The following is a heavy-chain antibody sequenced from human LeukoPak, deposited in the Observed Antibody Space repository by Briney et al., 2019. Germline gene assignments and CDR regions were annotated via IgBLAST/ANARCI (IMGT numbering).Heavy chain of an antibody. J-gene: IGHJ4*02. Sequence: SQTLSLTCAVSGDPINSDAYSWSWIRQPPGKGLEWIGYIYHSGSSYYNPSLKSRVIISVDKSKNQFSLQVNSVSAADTAVYYCARAARYDSSGYFFDHWGQGTLVTVSS. CDR1: GDPINSDAYS. D-gene: IGHD3-22*01. CDR2: IYHSGSS. V-gene: IGHV4-30-2*01. CDR3: ARAARYDSSGYFFDH.